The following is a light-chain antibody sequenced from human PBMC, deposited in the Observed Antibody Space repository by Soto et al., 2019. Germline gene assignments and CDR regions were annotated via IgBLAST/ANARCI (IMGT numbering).Light chain of an antibody. Sequence: QSVLTQPAAVSGSPGQSIAISCTGTSSDVGTYNSVSWYQQYPGKAPKLMIHDVSNRPSGVSDRFSGSKSGNTASLTISGLQSEDEADYYCCSYTSSSSYVFVSGTKVTVL. V-gene: IGLV2-14*01. CDR1: SSDVGTYNS. CDR2: DVS. CDR3: CSYTSSSSYV. J-gene: IGLJ1*01.